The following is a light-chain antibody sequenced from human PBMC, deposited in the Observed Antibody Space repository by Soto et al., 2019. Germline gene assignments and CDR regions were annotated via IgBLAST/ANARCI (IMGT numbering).Light chain of an antibody. CDR1: SSDVGGYNY. J-gene: IGLJ1*01. V-gene: IGLV2-14*01. CDR2: DVS. Sequence: QSALTQPASVSGSPGQSITISCTGTSSDVGGYNYVSWYQQHPGKAPKLMMYDVSNRPSGVSNRFSGSKSGNTASLTISGLQAEDESDYYCSSYTSSSTRLYVFRTGTKVTVL. CDR3: SSYTSSSTRLYV.